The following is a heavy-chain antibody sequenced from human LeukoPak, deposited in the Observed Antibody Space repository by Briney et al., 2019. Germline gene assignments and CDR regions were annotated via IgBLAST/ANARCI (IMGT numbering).Heavy chain of an antibody. CDR1: GGSVSSSSYY. CDR2: IYYSGST. CDR3: ARENTMVRGAFDAFDI. D-gene: IGHD3-10*01. J-gene: IGHJ3*02. Sequence: SETLSLTCTVSGGSVSSSSYYWGWIRQPPGKGLEWIGSIYYSGSTYYNPSLKNRVTISVDTSNNQFSLKLGSVTAADTAVYYCARENTMVRGAFDAFDIWGQGTMDTVSS. V-gene: IGHV4-39*07.